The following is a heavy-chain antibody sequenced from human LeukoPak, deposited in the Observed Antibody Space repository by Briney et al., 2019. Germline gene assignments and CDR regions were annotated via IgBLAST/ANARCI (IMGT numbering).Heavy chain of an antibody. D-gene: IGHD2-2*02. Sequence: PGGSLRLSGAASGFTFSSYSMNWVRQAPGKGLEWVSYISSSSSTIYYADSVKGRFTISRDNAKNSLYLQMNSMRAEDTAVYYCARVEIVVVPAAILVSGIDYWGQGTLVTVSS. CDR1: GFTFSSYS. V-gene: IGHV3-48*04. CDR3: ARVEIVVVPAAILVSGIDY. CDR2: ISSSSSTI. J-gene: IGHJ4*02.